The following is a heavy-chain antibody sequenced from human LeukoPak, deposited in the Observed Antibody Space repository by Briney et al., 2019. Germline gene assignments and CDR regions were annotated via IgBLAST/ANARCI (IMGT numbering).Heavy chain of an antibody. Sequence: GGSLRLSCAASGFTFSSYSMNWVRQAPGKGLEWVSSISSSSSYIYYADSVKGRFTISRDNAKNSLYLQMNSLGAEDTAVYYCARVSWQWLVDGMDVWGQGTTVTVSS. CDR1: GFTFSSYS. J-gene: IGHJ6*02. CDR3: ARVSWQWLVDGMDV. CDR2: ISSSSSYI. D-gene: IGHD6-19*01. V-gene: IGHV3-21*04.